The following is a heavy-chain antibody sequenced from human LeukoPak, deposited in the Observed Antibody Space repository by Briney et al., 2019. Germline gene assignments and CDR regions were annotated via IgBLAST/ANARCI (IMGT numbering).Heavy chain of an antibody. Sequence: GGSLRLSCAASGFTFSSYAMSWVRQAPGKGLEWVSAISGSGGSTYYADSVKGRFTISRDNSKNTLYLQMNSLRAEDTAVYYCAKDKPICSSTSCYFDYWGQGALVTVSS. CDR3: AKDKPICSSTSCYFDY. CDR1: GFTFSSYA. CDR2: ISGSGGST. V-gene: IGHV3-23*01. D-gene: IGHD2-2*01. J-gene: IGHJ4*02.